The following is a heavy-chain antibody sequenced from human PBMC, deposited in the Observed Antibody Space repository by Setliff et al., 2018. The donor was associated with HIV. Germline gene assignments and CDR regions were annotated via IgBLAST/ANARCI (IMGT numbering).Heavy chain of an antibody. V-gene: IGHV1-18*01. CDR2: ISAYNGNT. J-gene: IGHJ4*02. CDR3: ARDGGTVVGATGPGY. Sequence: ASVKVSCKASGYTFTTYGINWVRQAPGQGLEWMGWISAYNGNTNYAQNLQGRVTMTTDTSTSTAYMELRSLRSDDTAMYYCARDGGTVVGATGPGYWGQGALVTVSS. CDR1: GYTFTTYG. D-gene: IGHD1-26*01.